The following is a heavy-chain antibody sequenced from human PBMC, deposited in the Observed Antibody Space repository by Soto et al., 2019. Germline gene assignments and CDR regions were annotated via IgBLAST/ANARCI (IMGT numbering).Heavy chain of an antibody. J-gene: IGHJ4*02. CDR2: IYPSVSS. CDR1: GFAISRGYY. CDR3: AREKVGTTFFDN. Sequence: SETLSLTCSVSGFAISRGYYWSWVRQPPGKGLEWIGSIYPSVSSYHNPSLATRLGLSIDASKNQFTLNLTSVTAADTALYSCAREKVGTTFFDNWGQGIQVTVSS. V-gene: IGHV4-38-2*02. D-gene: IGHD2-21*02.